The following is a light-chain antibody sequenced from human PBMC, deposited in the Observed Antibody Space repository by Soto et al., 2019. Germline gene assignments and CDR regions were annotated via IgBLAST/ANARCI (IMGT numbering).Light chain of an antibody. J-gene: IGKJ5*01. CDR3: LQDFNYPIT. CDR1: QSVSNNY. CDR2: GAS. V-gene: IGKV3-20*01. Sequence: EIVLTQSPGTLSLSPGERATLSCRASQSVSNNYLAWYQQKPGQAPRLLIYGASARATGIPDRFSGGGSGAEYTLTISSLLPEDFATYYCLQDFNYPITFGQGTRLEI.